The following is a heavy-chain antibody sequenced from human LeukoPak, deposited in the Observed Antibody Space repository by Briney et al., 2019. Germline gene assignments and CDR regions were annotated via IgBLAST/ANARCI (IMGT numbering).Heavy chain of an antibody. CDR1: GFTFSSYW. Sequence: GGSLRLSCAASGFTFSSYWITWVRQAPGKGLEWVANVNQDGSEKCYVDSVKGRFTISRDNAKNSLSLQMNSLRVEDTAVYYCARGVVVAPRSAFDIWGQGTMVTVSS. J-gene: IGHJ3*02. V-gene: IGHV3-7*01. D-gene: IGHD2-2*01. CDR2: VNQDGSEK. CDR3: ARGVVVAPRSAFDI.